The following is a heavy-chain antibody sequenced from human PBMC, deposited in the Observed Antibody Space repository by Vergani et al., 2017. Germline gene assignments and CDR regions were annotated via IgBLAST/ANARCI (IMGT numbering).Heavy chain of an antibody. CDR1: GYTFTGYY. CDR2: INPNSDGT. J-gene: IGHJ4*02. Sequence: QVQLVQSGAEVKKPGASVKVSCKASGYTFTGYYMHWVRQAPGQGLEWMGWINPNSDGTNYAQKFQGRVTMTRDTSIGTAYMELGRLRSDDTAVYYCARDSYYGSGSYADYWGQGTLVTVSS. CDR3: ARDSYYGSGSYADY. D-gene: IGHD3-10*01. V-gene: IGHV1-2*02.